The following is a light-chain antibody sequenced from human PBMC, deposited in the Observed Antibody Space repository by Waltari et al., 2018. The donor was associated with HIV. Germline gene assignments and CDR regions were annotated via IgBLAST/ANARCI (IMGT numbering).Light chain of an antibody. CDR2: KDS. V-gene: IGLV3-25*03. CDR3: QSTGSSVSYV. Sequence: SYELTQPPSVSVSPGQTARITCSGDALATKYGYWYQQKAGQAPVVIIYKDSERPAGIPEGISGSSSGKTVTLTIRGVKTEDEADYDCQSTGSSVSYVFGSGTKVTVV. CDR1: ALATKY. J-gene: IGLJ1*01.